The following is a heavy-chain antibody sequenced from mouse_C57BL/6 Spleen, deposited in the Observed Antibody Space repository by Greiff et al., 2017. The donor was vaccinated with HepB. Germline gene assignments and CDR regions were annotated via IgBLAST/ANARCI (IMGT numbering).Heavy chain of an antibody. CDR2: INPYNGGT. D-gene: IGHD3-1*01. V-gene: IGHV1-19*01. CDR3: ARYPFGGYAMDY. CDR1: GYTFTDYY. Sequence: EVKLQESGPVLVKPGASVKMSCKASGYTFTDYYMNWVKQSHGKSLEWIGVINPYNGGTSYNQKFKGKATLTVDKSSSTAYMELNSLTSEDSAVYYCARYPFGGYAMDYWGQGTSVTVSS. J-gene: IGHJ4*01.